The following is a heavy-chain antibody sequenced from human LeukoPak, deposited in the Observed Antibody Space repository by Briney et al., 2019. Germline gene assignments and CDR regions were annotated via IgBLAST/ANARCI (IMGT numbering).Heavy chain of an antibody. CDR3: TTNYKYYYYGMDV. J-gene: IGHJ6*02. Sequence: GGSLRLSCAASGFTFSNAWMNWVRQAPGKGLEWVGRIKSKTDGGTTDYAAPVKGRFTISRDDSKNTLYLPMNSLKTEDTAVYYCTTNYKYYYYGMDVWGQGTTVTVSS. V-gene: IGHV3-15*07. D-gene: IGHD1-7*01. CDR1: GFTFSNAW. CDR2: IKSKTDGGTT.